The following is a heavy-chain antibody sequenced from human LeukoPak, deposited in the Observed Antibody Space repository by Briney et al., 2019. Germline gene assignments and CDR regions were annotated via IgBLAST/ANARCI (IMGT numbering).Heavy chain of an antibody. Sequence: GGSLRLSCAASGFTFSSYAMHWVRQAPGKGLEWVAVISYDGSNKYYADSVKGRFTISRDNSKNTLYLEMNSLRDEDTALYYCAREATWGNWYFDLWGRGTLVTVSS. V-gene: IGHV3-30-3*01. J-gene: IGHJ2*01. CDR3: AREATWGNWYFDL. CDR2: ISYDGSNK. CDR1: GFTFSSYA. D-gene: IGHD7-27*01.